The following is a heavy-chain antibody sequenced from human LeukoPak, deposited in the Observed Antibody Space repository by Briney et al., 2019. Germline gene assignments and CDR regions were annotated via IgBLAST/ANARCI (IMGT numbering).Heavy chain of an antibody. V-gene: IGHV5-51*01. Sequence: GESLKISCKGSGYSLTSYWIGWVRQMPGKGLEWMGIIYPGDSDTRYSPSFQGQVTISADKSISTAYLQWSSLKASDTAMYYCARHGITGTTDYYGMDVWGQGTTVTVSS. J-gene: IGHJ6*02. CDR2: IYPGDSDT. D-gene: IGHD1-7*01. CDR1: GYSLTSYW. CDR3: ARHGITGTTDYYGMDV.